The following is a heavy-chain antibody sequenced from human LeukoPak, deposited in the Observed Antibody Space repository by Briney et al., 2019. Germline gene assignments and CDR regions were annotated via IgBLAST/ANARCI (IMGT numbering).Heavy chain of an antibody. CDR3: ARDHSNWNYAPDF. V-gene: IGHV1-18*01. D-gene: IGHD1-7*01. Sequence: ASVKVSCKASGYTFTRYGISWVRQAPGQGLQGLGWISASNGNTNYAQKFRDRVTMSTDTSTGTAYLDVRSPTSDDTAVYYCARDHSNWNYAPDFWGQGTLVIVSS. CDR2: ISASNGNT. CDR1: GYTFTRYG. J-gene: IGHJ4*02.